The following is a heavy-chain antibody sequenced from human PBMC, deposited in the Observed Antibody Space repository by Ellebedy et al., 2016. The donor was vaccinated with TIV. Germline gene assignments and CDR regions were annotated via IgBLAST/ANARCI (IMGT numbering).Heavy chain of an antibody. V-gene: IGHV3-11*03. CDR1: GFAFSDYY. CDR2: ITSSHTSTGSTYT. D-gene: IGHD3-10*01. CDR3: VRTDPGIEGAVIIGYHGMDV. J-gene: IGHJ6*02. Sequence: GESLKISXAASGFAFSDYYMSWVRQVPGKGLEWVSYITSSHTSTGSTYTSYADSVKGRFTISRDNAKNSVYLQMNSLRAEDTAVYYCVRTDPGIEGAVIIGYHGMDVWGQGTTVTVSS.